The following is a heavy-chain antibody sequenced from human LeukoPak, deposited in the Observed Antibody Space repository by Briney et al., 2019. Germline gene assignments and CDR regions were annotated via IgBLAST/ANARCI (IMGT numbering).Heavy chain of an antibody. CDR1: GYTFTSYG. CDR3: ARVRRGIAADDGRFDP. D-gene: IGHD6-13*01. Sequence: ASVALSCKASGYTFTSYGISWVRQAPGQGLEWMGIINPSGGSTSYAQKFQGRVTMTRDTSASTVYMELSSLRSEDTAVYYCARVRRGIAADDGRFDPWGQGTLVTVSS. CDR2: INPSGGST. V-gene: IGHV1-46*01. J-gene: IGHJ5*02.